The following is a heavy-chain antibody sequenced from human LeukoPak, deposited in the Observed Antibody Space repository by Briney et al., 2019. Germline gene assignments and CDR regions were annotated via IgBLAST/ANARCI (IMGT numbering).Heavy chain of an antibody. V-gene: IGHV5-51*01. D-gene: IGHD1-20*01. CDR3: ARREITGTSTSHFDY. CDR1: GYSFSSYW. Sequence: RESLKISCKGSGYSFSSYWIVWVRQMPGKGLEWMGIIYPGDSDTRYSPSFQGQVTISADKSITTAYLQWSGLKASDTAMYYCARREITGTSTSHFDYWGQGTLVTVSS. CDR2: IYPGDSDT. J-gene: IGHJ4*02.